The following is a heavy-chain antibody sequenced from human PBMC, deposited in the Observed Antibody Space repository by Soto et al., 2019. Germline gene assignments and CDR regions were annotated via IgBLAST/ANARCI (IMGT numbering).Heavy chain of an antibody. D-gene: IGHD3-9*01. CDR3: AKVHDILTGVEY. V-gene: IGHV3-23*01. CDR1: GFTFSSYA. Sequence: EVQLLESGGGLVQPGGSLRLSCAASGFTFSSYAMSWVRQAPGKGLEWVSAISGSGGSTYYADSVKGRFTISRDNSKNTMYLQMNSLRAEDTAVYYCAKVHDILTGVEYWGQGTLVIVST. CDR2: ISGSGGST. J-gene: IGHJ4*02.